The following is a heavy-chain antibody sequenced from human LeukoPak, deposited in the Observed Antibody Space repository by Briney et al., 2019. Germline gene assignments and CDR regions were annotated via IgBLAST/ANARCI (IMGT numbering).Heavy chain of an antibody. CDR1: GFTFSNYA. D-gene: IGHD2-15*01. J-gene: IGHJ3*01. CDR3: ATRQFCSGGTCYGLSF. Sequence: GGSLRLSCAASGFTFSNYAMSWVRQAPGKGLEWVSVISKNGDTTYYADSVKGRFTISRDNSKNTLYLQMNSLRAEDTALYFCATRQFCSGGTCYGLSFWGQGTMVTISS. V-gene: IGHV3-23*01. CDR2: ISKNGDTT.